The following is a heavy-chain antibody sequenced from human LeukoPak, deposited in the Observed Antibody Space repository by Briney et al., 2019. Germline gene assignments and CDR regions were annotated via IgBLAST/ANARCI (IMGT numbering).Heavy chain of an antibody. D-gene: IGHD2/OR15-2a*01. V-gene: IGHV4-61*01. CDR3: ARGRIPTDY. Sequence: NASETLSLTCTVSGGSVRSGNYFWSWIRQPPGKGLEWIGYIYYSGSTNFNPSLKSRVTISVDTSKNQFSLKLRSVTAADTAVYYCARGRIPTDYWGQGTLVTVSS. CDR2: IYYSGST. J-gene: IGHJ4*02. CDR1: GGSVRSGNYF.